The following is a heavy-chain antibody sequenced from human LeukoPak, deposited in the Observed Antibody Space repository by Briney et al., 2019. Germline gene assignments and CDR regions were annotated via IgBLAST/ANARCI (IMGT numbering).Heavy chain of an antibody. CDR3: ATGSNSATSDAFDI. CDR2: VHYSGTT. CDR1: GGSINSYY. J-gene: IGHJ3*02. V-gene: IGHV4-59*01. Sequence: SETLSLTCTVSGGSINSYYWTWIRQPPGKGLEWIGYVHYSGTTNYNPSLKSRVIMSVDTAKNQVSLNLNSVTAADTAVYYCATGSNSATSDAFDIWGQGTMVTVSS. D-gene: IGHD1-26*01.